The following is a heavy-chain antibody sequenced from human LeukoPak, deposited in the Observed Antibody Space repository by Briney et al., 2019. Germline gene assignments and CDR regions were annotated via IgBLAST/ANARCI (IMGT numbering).Heavy chain of an antibody. CDR1: GGSISSYH. CDR2: IHYSGST. CDR3: ARSVSWGLLVRDDAFDI. J-gene: IGHJ3*02. V-gene: IGHV4-59*08. Sequence: ENLSLTCTVSGGSISSYHWIWIRQPPGKGLEWMGYIHYSGSTNYNPSLKSRVTTSVDTSKKQFSLKLRSVTATDTAVYYCARSVSWGLLVRDDAFDIWGQGTMVTVSS. D-gene: IGHD2-21*01.